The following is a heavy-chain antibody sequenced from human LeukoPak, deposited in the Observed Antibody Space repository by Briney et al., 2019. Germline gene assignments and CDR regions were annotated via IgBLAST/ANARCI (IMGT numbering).Heavy chain of an antibody. J-gene: IGHJ5*02. V-gene: IGHV1-46*01. CDR2: INPSAGTT. CDR3: ARDGDHSSSSLSWFDP. Sequence: ASVKVSCKASGYTFTIYYMHWVRQAPGQGLNWMGIINPSAGTTTYAQQFQGRVTMTRDMSTSTVYMELSSLRSEDTAVYYCARDGDHSSSSLSWFDPWGQGTLVTVSS. CDR1: GYTFTIYY. D-gene: IGHD6-6*01.